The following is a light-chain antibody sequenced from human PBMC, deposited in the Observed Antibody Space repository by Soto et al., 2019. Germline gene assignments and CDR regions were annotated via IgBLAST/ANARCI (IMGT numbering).Light chain of an antibody. J-gene: IGKJ1*01. V-gene: IGKV1-5*03. CDR3: QHYNSYSEA. CDR2: KAS. CDR1: QTISSW. Sequence: DIQMNQSPSTLSGSVGERVTITCRASQTISSWLAWYQQKPGKAPKLLIYKASTLKSGVPSRFSGSGSGTEFTLTISSLQPDDFATYYCQHYNSYSEAFGQGTKVDIK.